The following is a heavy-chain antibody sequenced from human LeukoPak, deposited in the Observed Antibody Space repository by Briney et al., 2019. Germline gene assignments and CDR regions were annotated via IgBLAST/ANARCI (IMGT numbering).Heavy chain of an antibody. J-gene: IGHJ6*03. V-gene: IGHV7-4-1*02. Sequence: ASVKVSCKASGYTFTSYAMNWVRQAPGQGLEWMGWINTNTGNPTYAQGFTGRFVFSLDTSVSTAYLQISSLKAEDTAVYYCARDMVPSYYYYMDVWGKGTTVTVSS. CDR1: GYTFTSYA. CDR3: ARDMVPSYYYYMDV. CDR2: INTNTGNP. D-gene: IGHD3-10*01.